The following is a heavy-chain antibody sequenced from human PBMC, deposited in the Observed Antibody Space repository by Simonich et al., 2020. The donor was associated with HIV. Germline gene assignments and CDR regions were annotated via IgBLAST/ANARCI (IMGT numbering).Heavy chain of an antibody. D-gene: IGHD4-17*01. V-gene: IGHV1-69*13. CDR2: LLPIFGTA. CDR3: AREDFGDYGGKHFDY. Sequence: QVQLVQSGAEVKKPGSSVKVSCKASGGTFSSYASSWVRQAPGQGLGWMGRLLPIFGTANYAQKFQGRVTITVDESPSTAYMEQNSLSSEDTAIYYCAREDFGDYGGKHFDYWGQGTLVTVSS. CDR1: GGTFSSYA. J-gene: IGHJ4*02.